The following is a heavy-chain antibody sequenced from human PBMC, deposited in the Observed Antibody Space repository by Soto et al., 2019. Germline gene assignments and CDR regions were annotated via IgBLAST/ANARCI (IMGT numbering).Heavy chain of an antibody. CDR3: AKEKYYDSSGSFDY. V-gene: IGHV3-23*01. J-gene: IGHJ4*02. CDR1: GFTFSSYA. D-gene: IGHD3-22*01. CDR2: NSGSGGST. Sequence: GGSLRLSCAASGFTFSSYAMSWVRQAPGKGLEWVSDNSGSGGSTHYADSVKGRFTISRDNSKNTLYLQMNSLRAEDTAIYYCAKEKYYDSSGSFDYWGQGTLVTVSS.